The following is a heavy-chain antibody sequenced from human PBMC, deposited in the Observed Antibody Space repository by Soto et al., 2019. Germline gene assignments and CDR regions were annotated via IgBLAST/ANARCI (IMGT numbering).Heavy chain of an antibody. Sequence: QVQLVQSGAEVKKPGSSVKVSCKTSGGTFGSYAISWVRQAPGQGLEWMGGIIPIFSTPNYAQKFQGRVTMTADESTSTSYMELGSLRSEDTAVYYCARPIPSYFDTSAQSAWFDPWGQGTLVTVSS. CDR2: IIPIFSTP. J-gene: IGHJ5*02. V-gene: IGHV1-69*12. CDR3: ARPIPSYFDTSAQSAWFDP. D-gene: IGHD3-22*01. CDR1: GGTFGSYA.